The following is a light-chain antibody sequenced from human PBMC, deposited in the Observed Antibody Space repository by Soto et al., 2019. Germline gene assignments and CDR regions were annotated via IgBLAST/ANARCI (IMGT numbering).Light chain of an antibody. J-gene: IGKJ2*01. CDR3: QQYNNGPTYT. CDR1: QSISSS. CDR2: GAS. Sequence: EIVMTQSPATLSVSPGERATLSCRASQSISSSLAWYQQKPGQAPRLLIYGASTRATGIPARFSGSGSGTEFTLTISSLQSVDFAVYYCQQYNNGPTYTCGQGTKLEIK. V-gene: IGKV3-15*01.